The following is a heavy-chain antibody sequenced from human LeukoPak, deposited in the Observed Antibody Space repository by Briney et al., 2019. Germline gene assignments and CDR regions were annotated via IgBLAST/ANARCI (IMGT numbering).Heavy chain of an antibody. CDR3: ARESYGMFDY. Sequence: PSQTLSLTCAVSGGSISSGGYSWSWIRQPPGKGLEWIGYIYHSGSTYYNPSLKSRVTISVDRSKNQFSLKMSSVTAADTAVYYCARESYGMFDYWGQGTLVTVSS. D-gene: IGHD5-18*01. V-gene: IGHV4-30-2*01. CDR2: IYHSGST. CDR1: GGSISSGGYS. J-gene: IGHJ4*02.